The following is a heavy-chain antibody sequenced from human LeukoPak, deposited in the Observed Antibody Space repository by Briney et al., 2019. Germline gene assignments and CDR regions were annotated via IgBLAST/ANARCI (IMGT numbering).Heavy chain of an antibody. D-gene: IGHD3-22*01. J-gene: IGHJ4*02. Sequence: GGSLRLSCAASGFTFSSYEMNWVRQAPGKGLEWVSAISGSGGSTYYADSVKGRFTISRDNSKNTLYLQMNSLRAEDTAVYYCAKDPGRYYDSSGYKSDYWGQGTLVTVSS. CDR3: AKDPGRYYDSSGYKSDY. CDR2: ISGSGGST. V-gene: IGHV3-23*01. CDR1: GFTFSSYE.